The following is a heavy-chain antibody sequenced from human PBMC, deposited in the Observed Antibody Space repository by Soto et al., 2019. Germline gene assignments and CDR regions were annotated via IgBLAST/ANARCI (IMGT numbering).Heavy chain of an antibody. V-gene: IGHV3-53*01. CDR1: GFTVSSNY. CDR3: ARDKPELRSWYYYYGMDV. D-gene: IGHD1-7*01. CDR2: IYSGGST. J-gene: IGHJ6*02. Sequence: PGGSLRLSCAASGFTVSSNYMSWVRQAPGKGLEWVSVIYSGGSTYYADSVKGRFTISRDNSKSTLYLQMNSLRAEDAAVYYCARDKPELRSWYYYYGMDVWGQGTTVTVSS.